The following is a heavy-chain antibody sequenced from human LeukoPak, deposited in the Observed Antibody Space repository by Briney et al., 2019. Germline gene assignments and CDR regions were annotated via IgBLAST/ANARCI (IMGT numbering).Heavy chain of an antibody. J-gene: IGHJ1*01. Sequence: PGGSLRLSCAASGVTFNNYAMSWGRQTPGKGLGWVSSISDNDGSTYYTDSVKGRFTISRDNSKDTVYLQMNNLRAADTALYFCVRHDSYIPFWGQGSLVTVSS. CDR3: VRHDSYIPF. V-gene: IGHV3-23*01. CDR2: ISDNDGST. CDR1: GVTFNNYA. D-gene: IGHD5-18*01.